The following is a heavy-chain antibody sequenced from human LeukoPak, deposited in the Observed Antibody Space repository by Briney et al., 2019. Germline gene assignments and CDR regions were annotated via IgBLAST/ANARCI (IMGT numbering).Heavy chain of an antibody. J-gene: IGHJ4*02. CDR1: GFTFSNFG. V-gene: IGHV3-21*01. CDR2: ISSSSSYI. D-gene: IGHD1-7*01. Sequence: PGGSLRLSCAASGFTFSNFGMSWVRQAPGKGLEWVSSISSSSSYIYYADSVKGRFTISRDNAKNSLYLQMNSLRAEDTAVYYCARGEYNWNYKSPFGYWGQGTLVTVSS. CDR3: ARGEYNWNYKSPFGY.